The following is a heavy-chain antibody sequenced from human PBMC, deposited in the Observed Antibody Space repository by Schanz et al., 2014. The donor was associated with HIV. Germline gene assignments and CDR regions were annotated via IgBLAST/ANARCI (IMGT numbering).Heavy chain of an antibody. CDR3: AKDAARIYYDILTGPFDS. D-gene: IGHD3-9*01. CDR1: GFTFSNFA. CDR2: ISWNSGSK. V-gene: IGHV3-9*01. J-gene: IGHJ4*02. Sequence: VQLVESGGGVVQPGRSLRLSCAASGFTFSNFAMHWVRQAPGKGLEWVSGISWNSGSKGYAESVKGRFTISRDNAKNSLYLQMNSLRGEDTALYYCAKDAARIYYDILTGPFDSWGQGTLVTVSS.